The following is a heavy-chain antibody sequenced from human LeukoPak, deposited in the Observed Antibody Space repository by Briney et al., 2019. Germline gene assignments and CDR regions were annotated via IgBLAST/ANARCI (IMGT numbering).Heavy chain of an antibody. J-gene: IGHJ4*01. D-gene: IGHD7-27*01. CDR2: IHPGRGDT. CDR3: ATDPNRGPAY. V-gene: IGHV1-2*02. CDR1: GYTFTRYG. Sequence: ASVKVSCKATGYTFTRYGINWLRQAPGQGIEWMGWIHPGRGDTNIAQKFQGRVSLTRDMSISTAYMELSRLTSDDTAVYYCATDPNRGPAYWGQATLVSVSS.